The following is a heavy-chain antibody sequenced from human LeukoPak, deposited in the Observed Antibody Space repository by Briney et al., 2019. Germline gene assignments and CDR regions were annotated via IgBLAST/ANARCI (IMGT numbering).Heavy chain of an antibody. CDR3: AKDRSAAGYSYHFDY. Sequence: GGSLRLSCAASGFTFSSYAMSWVRQAPGKGLEWVSAISGSGGSTYYADSVKGRFTISRDNSKNTLYLQMNSLRAEDTAVYYCAKDRSAAGYSYHFDYWGQGTLVTVSS. CDR2: ISGSGGST. D-gene: IGHD6-13*01. CDR1: GFTFSSYA. J-gene: IGHJ4*02. V-gene: IGHV3-23*01.